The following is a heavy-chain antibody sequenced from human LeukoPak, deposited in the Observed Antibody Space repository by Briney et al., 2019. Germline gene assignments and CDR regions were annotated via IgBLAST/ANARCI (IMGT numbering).Heavy chain of an antibody. CDR2: IKQDGSEK. V-gene: IGHV3-7*04. J-gene: IGHJ4*02. CDR1: TFTFSRYW. Sequence: PGGSLRLSCAASTFTFSRYWMSWVPQAPGKGLEWVANIKQDGSEKYYVDSVKGRFTISRDNAKNSLFLQMNSLRAEDTAVYYCARDIGRYFDFGGQGTLVTVSS. CDR3: ARDIGRYFDF. D-gene: IGHD3-9*01.